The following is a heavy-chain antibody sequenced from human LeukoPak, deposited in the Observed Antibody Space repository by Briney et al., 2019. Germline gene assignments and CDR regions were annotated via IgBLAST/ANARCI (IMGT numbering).Heavy chain of an antibody. CDR1: GYTFTGYY. V-gene: IGHV1-2*02. CDR2: INPNSGGT. CDR3: ARESMVRVVSCSFDY. J-gene: IGHJ4*02. Sequence: ASVKVSCKASGYTFTGYYMHWVRQAPGQGLEWMGWINPNSGGTNYAQKFQGRVTMTRDTSISTAYMELSRLRSDDTAVYYCARESMVRVVSCSFDYWGQGTLVTVSS. D-gene: IGHD3-10*01.